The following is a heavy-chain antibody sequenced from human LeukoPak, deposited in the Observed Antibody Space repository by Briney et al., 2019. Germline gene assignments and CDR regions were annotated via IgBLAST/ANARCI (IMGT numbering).Heavy chain of an antibody. CDR1: GFTFTSSA. D-gene: IGHD6-19*01. J-gene: IGHJ4*02. V-gene: IGHV1-58*01. Sequence: GASVKVSCTASGFTFTSSAVQWVRQVRGQRLEWIGWIVVGSGNTNYAQKFQERVTITRDMSTSTAYMELSSLRSEDTAVYYCAARCIAVFGRGYYFDYGGQEPLVTVS. CDR3: AARCIAVFGRGYYFDY. CDR2: IVVGSGNT.